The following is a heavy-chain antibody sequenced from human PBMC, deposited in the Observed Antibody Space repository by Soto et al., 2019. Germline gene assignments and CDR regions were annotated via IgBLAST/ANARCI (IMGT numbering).Heavy chain of an antibody. CDR3: AREQWGFDS. V-gene: IGHV4-31*03. D-gene: IGHD6-19*01. Sequence: SETLSLTYSVSGGSITTNGNYWTWIRQHPGQGLEWIAYIYYTGNSYLNPSLKSRLSISVDTSKNQFSLELRSVTAADTAVYYCAREQWGFDSWGQGTLVTVSS. CDR2: IYYTGNS. CDR1: GGSITTNGNY. J-gene: IGHJ4*02.